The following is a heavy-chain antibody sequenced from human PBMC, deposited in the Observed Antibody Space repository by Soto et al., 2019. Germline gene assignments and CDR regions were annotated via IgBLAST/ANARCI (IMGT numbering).Heavy chain of an antibody. V-gene: IGHV4-59*01. CDR1: GGSISSYY. Sequence: QVQLQESGPGLVKPSETLSLTCTVSGGSISSYYWSWIRQPPGKGLEWIGYIYYSGGTNYNPPLKSRVTISVGTSKNQFSLKLSSVTAADTAVYYCAREGLSGTIGLYYYYGMDVWGQGTTVTVSS. CDR2: IYYSGGT. J-gene: IGHJ6*02. CDR3: AREGLSGTIGLYYYYGMDV. D-gene: IGHD1-7*01.